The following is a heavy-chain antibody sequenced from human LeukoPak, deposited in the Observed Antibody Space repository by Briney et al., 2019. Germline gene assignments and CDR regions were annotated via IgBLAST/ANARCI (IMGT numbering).Heavy chain of an antibody. D-gene: IGHD6-13*01. V-gene: IGHV1-18*01. Sequence: ASVKVSCKTSGYTFTSYDINWVRQATGQGLEWMGWISAYNGNTNYAQKLQGRVTMTTDTSTSTAYMELRSLRSDDTAVYYCARGGGYSSSWYFDYWGQGTLVTVSS. CDR2: ISAYNGNT. J-gene: IGHJ4*02. CDR1: GYTFTSYD. CDR3: ARGGGYSSSWYFDY.